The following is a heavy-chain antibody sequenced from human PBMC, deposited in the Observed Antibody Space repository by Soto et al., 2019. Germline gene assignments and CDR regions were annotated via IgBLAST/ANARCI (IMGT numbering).Heavy chain of an antibody. V-gene: IGHV3-64D*06. J-gene: IGHJ5*02. CDR1: GFTFSSYA. Sequence: WGSLRLSCSASGFTFSSYAMHWVRQAPGKGLEYVSAISSNGGSTYYADSVKGRFTISRDNSKNTLYLQMSSLRAEDTAVYYCVKGPLRFLEWLPLENWFDPWGQGTLVTVSS. CDR3: VKGPLRFLEWLPLENWFDP. CDR2: ISSNGGST. D-gene: IGHD3-3*01.